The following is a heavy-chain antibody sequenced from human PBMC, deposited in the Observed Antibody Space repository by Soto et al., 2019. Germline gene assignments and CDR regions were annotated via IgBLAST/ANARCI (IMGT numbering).Heavy chain of an antibody. J-gene: IGHJ4*02. CDR3: ARPPYPGCINAVCYPLDY. CDR2: INPSGGST. D-gene: IGHD2-8*01. Sequence: QVQLVQSGAEVKKPGASVKISCKASGYTFTSYYMHWVRQAPGQGLEWMGIINPSGGSTNYAQKLQGRVAMTRDTSTSTVYMELNSLRSEDTAVYYCARPPYPGCINAVCYPLDYWAREPWSPSP. V-gene: IGHV1-46*01. CDR1: GYTFTSYY.